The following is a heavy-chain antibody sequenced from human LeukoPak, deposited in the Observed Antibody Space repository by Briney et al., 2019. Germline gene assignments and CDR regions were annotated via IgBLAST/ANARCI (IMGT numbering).Heavy chain of an antibody. CDR3: ARHTQTYYDILTGLGFDP. CDR2: IDPSDSYT. D-gene: IGHD3-9*01. Sequence: GGSLQISCKGSGYNFTSYWISWVRQLPGKGLEWMGRIDPSDSYTNYSPSFQGHVTISADKSISTAYLQWSSLKASDTAMYYCARHTQTYYDILTGLGFDPWGQGTLVTVSS. V-gene: IGHV5-10-1*01. CDR1: GYNFTSYW. J-gene: IGHJ5*02.